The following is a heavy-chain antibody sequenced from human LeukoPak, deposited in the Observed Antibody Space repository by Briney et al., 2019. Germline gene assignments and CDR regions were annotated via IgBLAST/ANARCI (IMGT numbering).Heavy chain of an antibody. Sequence: ASVKVSCKVSGYTLTELSMHWVRQAPGKGLEWMGGFDPEDGETIYAQKFQGRVTMTEDTSTDTAYMELSSLRSEDTAVYYCATGVAVAQPLAFDIWGQGTMVTVSS. CDR2: FDPEDGET. V-gene: IGHV1-24*01. D-gene: IGHD6-19*01. CDR3: ATGVAVAQPLAFDI. J-gene: IGHJ3*02. CDR1: GYTLTELS.